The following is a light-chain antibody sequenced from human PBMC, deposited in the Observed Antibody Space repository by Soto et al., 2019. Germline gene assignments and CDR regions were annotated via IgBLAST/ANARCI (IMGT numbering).Light chain of an antibody. CDR2: GAS. J-gene: IGKJ1*01. Sequence: IVLTQSPGTLSLSPGERATLSCRASQSVSSSYFAWYQQRFGQAPRLLIYGASSRATGIPDRFSGSGSGTDFTLTISRLEPEEFAVYYCQQYGSSSWTFGQGTKVEIK. CDR1: QSVSSSY. V-gene: IGKV3-20*01. CDR3: QQYGSSSWT.